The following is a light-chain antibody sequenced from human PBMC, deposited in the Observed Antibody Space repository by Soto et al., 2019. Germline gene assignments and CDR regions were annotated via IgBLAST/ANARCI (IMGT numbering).Light chain of an antibody. CDR2: AAS. CDR3: QQSYSTPIT. CDR1: QSISRY. V-gene: IGKV1-39*01. Sequence: DIHMTQSPSSLSXXLXXXXTXXXXASQSISRYLNWYQQKAGKAPKLLIYAASSSQSGVPSRFSGSGSGTDFTLTISSLQPEDFGTYYCQQSYSTPITFGQGTRLENK. J-gene: IGKJ5*01.